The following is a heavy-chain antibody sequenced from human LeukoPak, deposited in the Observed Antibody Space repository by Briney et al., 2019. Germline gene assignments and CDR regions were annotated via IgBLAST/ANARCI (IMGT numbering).Heavy chain of an antibody. CDR1: GFTFSVFW. CDR3: ARDRWGERAFDT. V-gene: IGHV3-74*03. Sequence: GGSLRLTCAASGFTFSVFWMHWVRQTPEKGLVWVSLIKDDETTTYADSVTGRFTISRDNAKKTVYLQMNSLRAEDTGMYFCARDRWGERAFDTWGRGTMVSVSS. D-gene: IGHD7-27*01. J-gene: IGHJ3*02. CDR2: IKDDETT.